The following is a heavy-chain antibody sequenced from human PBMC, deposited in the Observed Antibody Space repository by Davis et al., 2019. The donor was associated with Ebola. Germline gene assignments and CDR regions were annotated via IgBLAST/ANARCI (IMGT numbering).Heavy chain of an antibody. Sequence: GESLKISCAASGFTFSSYAMSWVRQAPGKGLEWVSGISGSGGSTYYADSVKGRFTISRDNSKNTLYLQMNSLRAEDTAVYYCAKDHSFTMILVVLGAFDIWGQGTMVTVSS. J-gene: IGHJ3*02. CDR2: ISGSGGST. D-gene: IGHD3-22*01. CDR3: AKDHSFTMILVVLGAFDI. CDR1: GFTFSSYA. V-gene: IGHV3-23*01.